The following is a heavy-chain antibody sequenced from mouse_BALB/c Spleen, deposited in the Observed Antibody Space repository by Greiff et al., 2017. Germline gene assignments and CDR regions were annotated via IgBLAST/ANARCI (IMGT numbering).Heavy chain of an antibody. CDR1: GFAFSSYD. J-gene: IGHJ4*01. CDR3: ARRGTVVADAMDY. D-gene: IGHD1-1*01. Sequence: EVMLVESGGGLVKPGGSLKLSCAASGFAFSSYDMSWVRQTPEKRLEWVAYISSGGGSTYYPDTVKGRFTISRDNAKNTLYLQMSSLKSEDTAMYYCARRGTVVADAMDYWGQGTSVTVSS. V-gene: IGHV5-12-1*01. CDR2: ISSGGGST.